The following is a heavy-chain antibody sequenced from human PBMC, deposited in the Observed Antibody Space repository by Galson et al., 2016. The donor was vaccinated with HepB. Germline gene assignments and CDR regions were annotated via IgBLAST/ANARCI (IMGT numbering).Heavy chain of an antibody. D-gene: IGHD6-13*01. CDR3: ARDIATAGLDWFDP. V-gene: IGHV4-4*07. J-gene: IGHJ5*02. Sequence: SETLSLTCTVSGASISSSYWSWIRQPAGKGLEWIGHISTSGSTNFNPSLKSRVTMSVDTSKNQFSLKLRSVSAADTAVYYCARDIATAGLDWFDPWGQGTLVTVSS. CDR1: GASISSSY. CDR2: ISTSGST.